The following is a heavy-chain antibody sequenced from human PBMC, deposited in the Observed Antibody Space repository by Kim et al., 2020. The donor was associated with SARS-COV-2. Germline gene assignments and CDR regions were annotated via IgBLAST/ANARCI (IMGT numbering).Heavy chain of an antibody. Sequence: NDTPSLKSRVTISVDTSKNQFSLKLSSVTAADTAVYYCARGLGYSYGYLYWGQGTLVTVSS. CDR3: ARGLGYSYGYLY. D-gene: IGHD5-18*01. V-gene: IGHV4-34*01. J-gene: IGHJ4*02.